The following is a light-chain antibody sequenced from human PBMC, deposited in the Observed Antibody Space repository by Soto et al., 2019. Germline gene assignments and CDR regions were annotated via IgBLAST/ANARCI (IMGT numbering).Light chain of an antibody. CDR2: DGS. CDR3: QQYENLPVT. J-gene: IGKJ4*01. CDR1: QDIKQY. V-gene: IGKV1-33*01. Sequence: DIQMTQSPSSLSASVGARITITCQASQDIKQYVNWYQQKPGKAPVLLIFDGSRLEAGAPSRFSGSGLGTEFSFTISSLQPEDFATYYCQQYENLPVTFGGGTKVDIK.